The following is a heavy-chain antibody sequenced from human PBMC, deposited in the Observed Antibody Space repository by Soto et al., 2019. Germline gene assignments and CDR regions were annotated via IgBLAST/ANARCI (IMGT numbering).Heavy chain of an antibody. Sequence: PSETLSLTFAVSGYAIGSGYYWAWVRQSPGRGLEWIGSIYHAGSVYYNPSLNGRVALSMDTSKNHFSLKLTSVTAADTAVYYCARTFDYYGMDVWGQGTTVT. J-gene: IGHJ6*02. V-gene: IGHV4-38-2*01. CDR1: GYAIGSGYY. CDR3: ARTFDYYGMDV. CDR2: IYHAGSV.